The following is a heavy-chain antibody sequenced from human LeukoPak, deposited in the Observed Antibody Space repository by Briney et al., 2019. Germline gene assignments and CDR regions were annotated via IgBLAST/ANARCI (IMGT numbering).Heavy chain of an antibody. J-gene: IGHJ4*02. CDR3: ARERRYFSGDSCYSGYVY. CDR2: IYSGGMT. Sequence: PGGSLRLSCAVSGFTVSSNYIKCVRQAPGKWLGWVSVIYSGGMTYYADSVKGRFTISRDTSKNTPYLQMVSLRDEDTAVYYCARERRYFSGDSCYSGYVYWGRGTLVTVSS. V-gene: IGHV3-53*01. D-gene: IGHD2-15*01. CDR1: GFTVSSNY.